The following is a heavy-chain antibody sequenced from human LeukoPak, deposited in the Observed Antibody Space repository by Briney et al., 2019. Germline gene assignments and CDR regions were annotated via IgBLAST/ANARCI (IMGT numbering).Heavy chain of an antibody. Sequence: GASVKVSCTASGYTFARYAMHWVRQAPGQRLEWMGWINAGNGNTKYSQKFQGRVTIARDTSASTAYMELSSLRSEDTAVYYCARGSLATSGWYVLDYWGQGTLVTVSS. V-gene: IGHV1-3*01. CDR2: INAGNGNT. CDR1: GYTFARYA. J-gene: IGHJ4*02. D-gene: IGHD6-19*01. CDR3: ARGSLATSGWYVLDY.